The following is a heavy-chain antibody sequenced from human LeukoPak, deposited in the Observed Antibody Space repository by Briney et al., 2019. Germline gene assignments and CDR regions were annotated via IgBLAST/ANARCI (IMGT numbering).Heavy chain of an antibody. CDR3: VRGAVTGQQCDN. CDR1: GFTFSNYG. Sequence: GGSLRLSCAASGFTFSNYGMHWVRQAPGKGPEWVAFLRFDGNYEYYAKSEKGRFTISRDNSENTLNLQMNSLRVEDTAMYYCVRGAVTGQQCDNWGLGTLVTVSS. V-gene: IGHV3-30*02. D-gene: IGHD6-19*01. J-gene: IGHJ4*02. CDR2: LRFDGNYE.